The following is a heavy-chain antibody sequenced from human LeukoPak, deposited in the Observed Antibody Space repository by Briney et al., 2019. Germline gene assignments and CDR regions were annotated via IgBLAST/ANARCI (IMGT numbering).Heavy chain of an antibody. D-gene: IGHD3-22*01. J-gene: IGHJ5*02. CDR2: IYPGDSDT. V-gene: IGHV5-51*01. CDR1: GYSFTSYW. CDR3: ARQKYYYDSSGYYSSDWFDP. Sequence: GESLKISCKGSGYSFTSYWIGWVRQMPGKSLEWMGIIYPGDSDTRYSPSFQGQVTISADKSISTAYLQWSSLKASDTAMYYCARQKYYYDSSGYYSSDWFDPWGQGTLVTVSS.